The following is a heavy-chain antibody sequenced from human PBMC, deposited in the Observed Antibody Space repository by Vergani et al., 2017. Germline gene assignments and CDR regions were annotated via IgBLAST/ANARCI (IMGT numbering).Heavy chain of an antibody. CDR3: ARAYSGSWTVSMDV. Sequence: QVQLLQSGAEVKKPRSSVKVSCKASGDTFSSYSISWVRQAPGQGLEWMGRIIPILGIANYAQKFQGRVTITADKSTSTAYMELSSLRSEDTAVYYCARAYSGSWTVSMDVWGQGTTVTVSS. V-gene: IGHV1-69*09. D-gene: IGHD1-26*01. CDR2: IIPILGIA. J-gene: IGHJ6*02. CDR1: GDTFSSYS.